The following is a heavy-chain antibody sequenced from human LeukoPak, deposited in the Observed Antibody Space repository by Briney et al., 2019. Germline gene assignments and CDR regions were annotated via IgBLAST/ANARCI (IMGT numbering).Heavy chain of an antibody. D-gene: IGHD5-18*01. V-gene: IGHV4-59*08. CDR1: GGSISSYY. CDR3: ARSRGYSYGTTFLDY. CDR2: IYYSGSI. J-gene: IGHJ4*02. Sequence: PSETLSLTCTVSGGSISSYYWSWIRQPPGKGPEWIGYIYYSGSINYNPSLKSRVTISVDTSKNQFSLKLISVTAADTAVYYCARSRGYSYGTTFLDYWGQGTLVTVSS.